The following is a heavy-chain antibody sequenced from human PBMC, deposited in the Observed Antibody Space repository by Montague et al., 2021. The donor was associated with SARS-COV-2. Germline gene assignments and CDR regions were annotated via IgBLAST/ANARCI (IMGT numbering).Heavy chain of an antibody. V-gene: IGHV3-74*01. CDR3: ARDIVAPHYFDY. Sequence: SLILSCAASGFTFSSYWMHWVRQAPGKGLVWVSRINSDGSSTSYADSAKGRFTISRDNAKNTLYLQMNSLRAEDTAVYYCARDIVAPHYFDYWGQGTLVTVSS. D-gene: IGHD5-12*01. CDR2: INSDGSST. J-gene: IGHJ4*02. CDR1: GFTFSSYW.